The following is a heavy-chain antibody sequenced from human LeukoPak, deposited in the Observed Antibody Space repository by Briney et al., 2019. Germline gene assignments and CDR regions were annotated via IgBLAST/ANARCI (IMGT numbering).Heavy chain of an antibody. CDR1: GFTFSASW. J-gene: IGHJ4*02. D-gene: IGHD2/OR15-2a*01. CDR2: VKYDGSTT. CDR3: ARDLNYLLFEY. V-gene: IGHV3-74*01. Sequence: GGSLRLSCAASGFTFSASWMHWVRQAPGKGLVWVSRVKYDGSTTTYADSVRGRFTISRDNAKNILYLQMNSLRVEDTAVYYCARDLNYLLFEYWGQGALVT.